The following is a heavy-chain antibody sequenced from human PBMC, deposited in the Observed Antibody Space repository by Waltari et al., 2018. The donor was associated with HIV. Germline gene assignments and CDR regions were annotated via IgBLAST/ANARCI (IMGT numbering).Heavy chain of an antibody. CDR1: GFPLNAPR. V-gene: IGHV3-30-3*01. D-gene: IGHD3-22*01. CDR2: ISWDGSNK. CDR3: GREGDYYDSSPFDY. Sequence: QLQLVDPGGGVVQTARPLSLSCAAPGFPLNAPRMHWVRQAPGKGLEWVAVISWDGSNKHYADSVKGRCTISRDNSRNSLYLQMSSLRAEDTAVYYCGREGDYYDSSPFDYWGQGTLVTVSS. J-gene: IGHJ4*02.